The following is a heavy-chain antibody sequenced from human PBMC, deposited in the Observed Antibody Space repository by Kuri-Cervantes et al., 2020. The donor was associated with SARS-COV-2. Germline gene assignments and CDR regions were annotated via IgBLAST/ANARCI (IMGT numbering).Heavy chain of an antibody. D-gene: IGHD6-13*01. CDR3: ARDQVYSSSLVLVN. J-gene: IGHJ4*02. CDR2: ISYDGSNK. Sequence: GGSLRLSCAASGFTFSSYAMHWVRQAPGKGLEWVAVISYDGSNKYYADSVKGRFTISRDNSKNTLYLQMNSLRAEDTAVYYCARDQVYSSSLVLVNWGQGTLVTVSS. CDR1: GFTFSSYA. V-gene: IGHV3-30*04.